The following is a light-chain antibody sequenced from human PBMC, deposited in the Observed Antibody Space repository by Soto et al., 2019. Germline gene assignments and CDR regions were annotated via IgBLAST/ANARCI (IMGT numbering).Light chain of an antibody. J-gene: IGKJ5*01. CDR3: MHAIQIPIT. Sequence: MTRSALSLTVAPGVAASSSGGCSEGLLYSNGYTYLDWYLQKPGQSPQLLIYLGSSRASGVPDRFSGSGSATDFPLKLRRVEAEDVATYYCMHAIQIPITFGQGTRLE. V-gene: IGKV2-28*01. CDR2: LGS. CDR1: EGLLYSNGYTY.